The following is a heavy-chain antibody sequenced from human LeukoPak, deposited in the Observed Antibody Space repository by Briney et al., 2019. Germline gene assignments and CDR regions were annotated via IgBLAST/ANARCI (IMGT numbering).Heavy chain of an antibody. CDR1: GFTFSSYG. Sequence: GGSLRLSCAASGFTFSSYGMHWVRQAPGKGLEWVAVISYDGSNKYYADSVKGRFTISRDNSKNTLYLQMNSLRAEDTAVYYCAKGSHIVVVPAAADYWGQGTLVTVSS. D-gene: IGHD2-2*01. J-gene: IGHJ4*02. CDR3: AKGSHIVVVPAAADY. V-gene: IGHV3-30*18. CDR2: ISYDGSNK.